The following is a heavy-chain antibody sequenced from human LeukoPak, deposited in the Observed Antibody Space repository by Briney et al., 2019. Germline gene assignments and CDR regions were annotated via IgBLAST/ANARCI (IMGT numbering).Heavy chain of an antibody. Sequence: SETLSLTCTVSGGSISSGTYYWTWIRQPAGKGLEWIGRIYTSGSTNFNPSLKSRVSISLDTSQNQFSLKLSSVTAADTAVYYCAREGAARNFDYWGQGILVTVSS. V-gene: IGHV4-61*02. D-gene: IGHD6-6*01. CDR1: GGSISSGTYY. J-gene: IGHJ4*02. CDR3: AREGAARNFDY. CDR2: IYTSGST.